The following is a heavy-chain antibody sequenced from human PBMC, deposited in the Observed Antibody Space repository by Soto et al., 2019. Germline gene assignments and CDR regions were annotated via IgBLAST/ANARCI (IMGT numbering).Heavy chain of an antibody. Sequence: QVQLVQSGAEVKKPGASVKISCTGSGYTFTKYAVHWVRQAPGQRFEWMGWIDAGNGRTKYSQNFQGRVSITRDTSASTADMELSSLGSEDTAVYYCARGRWTETTADYYLDYWGQGTLVAVSS. V-gene: IGHV1-3*01. CDR1: GYTFTKYA. D-gene: IGHD1-1*01. CDR3: ARGRWTETTADYYLDY. J-gene: IGHJ4*02. CDR2: IDAGNGRT.